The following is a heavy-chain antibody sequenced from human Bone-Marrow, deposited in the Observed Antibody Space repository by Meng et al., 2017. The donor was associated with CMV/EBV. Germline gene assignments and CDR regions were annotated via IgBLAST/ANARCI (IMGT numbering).Heavy chain of an antibody. CDR3: ARVIIAPRPGQAYFYYSMDV. D-gene: IGHD6-6*01. CDR2: INPNSGGT. CDR1: GYTFTDYY. Sequence: ASVQESCKASGYTFTDYYMHWVRQAPGQGLEWMGWINPNSGGTNYARKFQGRVTMTGDTSISTAYMELSRLRSDDTAVFFCARVIIAPRPGQAYFYYSMDVWGQGTTVTVSS. J-gene: IGHJ6*02. V-gene: IGHV1-2*02.